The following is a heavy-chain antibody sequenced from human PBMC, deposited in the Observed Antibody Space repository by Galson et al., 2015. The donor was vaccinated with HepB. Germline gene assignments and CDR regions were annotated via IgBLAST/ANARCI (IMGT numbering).Heavy chain of an antibody. CDR3: ARTPPHYYDSSGYDAFDI. CDR2: ISAYNGNT. D-gene: IGHD3-22*01. Sequence: SAKVSCKASGYTFTSYGISWVRQAPGQGLEWMGWISAYNGNTNYAQKLQGRVTMATDTSTSTAYMELRSLRSDDTAVYYCARTPPHYYDSSGYDAFDIWGQGTMVTVSS. V-gene: IGHV1-18*01. J-gene: IGHJ3*02. CDR1: GYTFTSYG.